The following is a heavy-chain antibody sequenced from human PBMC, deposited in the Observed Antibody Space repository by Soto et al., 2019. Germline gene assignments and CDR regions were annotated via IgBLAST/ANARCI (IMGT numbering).Heavy chain of an antibody. CDR3: ARNFWTRSGVNSFNYGIDV. CDR2: IYYSGGT. CDR1: GWSFSGYY. J-gene: IGHJ6*02. D-gene: IGHD3-3*01. V-gene: IGHV4-59*12. Sequence: PSETLSLTCAVYGWSFSGYYWSWIRQPPGKGLEWIGYIYYSGGTNYNPSLKSRVTISVDQSKNQFSLKVTSVTAADTAVYYCARNFWTRSGVNSFNYGIDVWGQGTTVTVSS.